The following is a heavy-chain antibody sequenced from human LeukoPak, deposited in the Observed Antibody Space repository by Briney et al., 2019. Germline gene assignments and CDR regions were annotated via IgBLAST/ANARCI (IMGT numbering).Heavy chain of an antibody. D-gene: IGHD5-18*01. V-gene: IGHV4-34*01. CDR3: ARGDTAMSDAFDI. CDR2: INHSGST. J-gene: IGHJ3*02. Sequence: PSETLSLTCAVYGGSFSGYYWSWIRQPPGKGLEWIGEINHSGSTNYNPSLKSRVTISVDTSKSQFSLKLGSVTAADTAVYYCARGDTAMSDAFDIWGQGTMVTVSS. CDR1: GGSFSGYY.